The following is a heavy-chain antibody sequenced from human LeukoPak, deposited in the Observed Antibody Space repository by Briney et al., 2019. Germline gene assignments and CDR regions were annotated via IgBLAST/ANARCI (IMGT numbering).Heavy chain of an antibody. Sequence: GGSLRLSCAASGFTVSSNYMSWVRQAPGKGLEWVSVIYSGGSTYYADSVKGRFTISRDNSKNTLYLQMNSLRAEDTAVYYCARVNRRDGYNHLDYWGQGTLVTVSS. CDR1: GFTVSSNY. CDR2: IYSGGST. CDR3: ARVNRRDGYNHLDY. V-gene: IGHV3-66*01. J-gene: IGHJ4*02. D-gene: IGHD5-24*01.